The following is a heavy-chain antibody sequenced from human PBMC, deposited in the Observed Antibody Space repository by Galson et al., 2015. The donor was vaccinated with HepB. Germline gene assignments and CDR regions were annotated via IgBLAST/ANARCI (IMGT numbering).Heavy chain of an antibody. V-gene: IGHV3-23*01. CDR1: GFTFSSYA. CDR3: ASPYYYDSSGYQAFDI. Sequence: SLRLSCAASGFTFSSYAMSWVRQAPGKGLEWVSAISGSGGSTYYADSVKGRLTISRDNSRNTLYLQMNSLRAEDTAVYYCASPYYYDSSGYQAFDIWGQGTMVTVSS. CDR2: ISGSGGST. D-gene: IGHD3-22*01. J-gene: IGHJ3*02.